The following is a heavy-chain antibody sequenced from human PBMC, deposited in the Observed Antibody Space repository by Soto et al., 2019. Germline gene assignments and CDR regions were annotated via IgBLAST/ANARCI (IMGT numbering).Heavy chain of an antibody. Sequence: EVQLLESGGDLVQPGGSLTLSCAAAGFTFSSYGMSWVRQTPGKGLEWVSAVSGSGGSVYYADSVRGRFTISRDNSKNTLYLQLNSLRAEDTAIYYCARGSVVGADYSYGMDVWGQGTTLTVSS. D-gene: IGHD2-2*01. J-gene: IGHJ6*02. CDR1: GFTFSSYG. V-gene: IGHV3-23*01. CDR3: ARGSVVGADYSYGMDV. CDR2: VSGSGGSV.